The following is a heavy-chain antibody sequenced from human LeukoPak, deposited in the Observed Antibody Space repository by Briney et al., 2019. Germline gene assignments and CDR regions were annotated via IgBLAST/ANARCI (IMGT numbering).Heavy chain of an antibody. CDR2: TSSSDAGK. J-gene: IGHJ4*02. CDR1: GFSLSSYA. CDR3: AKAPVTSCRGAFCYPFDS. Sequence: PGGSLRLSCTVSGFSLSSYALSWVRRAPGKGLEWVSATSSSDAGKYYADSVRGRFTISRDNSRNTMYLQMNSLRVEDAAVYYCAKAPVTSCRGAFCYPFDSCGQGTLVTVSS. V-gene: IGHV3-23*01. D-gene: IGHD2-15*01.